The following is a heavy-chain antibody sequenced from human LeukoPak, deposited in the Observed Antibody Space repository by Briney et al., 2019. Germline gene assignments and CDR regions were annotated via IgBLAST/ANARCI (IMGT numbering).Heavy chain of an antibody. J-gene: IGHJ6*02. CDR1: GFTFSRYT. D-gene: IGHD1-26*01. Sequence: GGSLRLSCAASGFTFSRYTMNWVRQAPGKGLEWVAYISSSSSYIYYADSVKGRFTISRDNAKNSLYLQMNSLRAEDTAVYYCARDCIVGSLCGMDVWGQGTTVTVSS. CDR3: ARDCIVGSLCGMDV. CDR2: ISSSSSYI. V-gene: IGHV3-21*01.